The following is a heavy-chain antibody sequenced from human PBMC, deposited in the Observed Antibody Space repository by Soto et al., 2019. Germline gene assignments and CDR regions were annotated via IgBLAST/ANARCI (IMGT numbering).Heavy chain of an antibody. CDR2: ISYDGSNQ. CDR3: ARTFSSTWLVARY. V-gene: IGHV3-30-3*01. CDR1: GFTFSSYS. D-gene: IGHD6-13*01. Sequence: QLRLVQSGGGVVQPGRSLRLSCTTSGFTFSSYSLHWVRQAPGKGLEWVALISYDGSNQYYAYSVKGRFTVSRDDSKSTLFLQMTSLTAEDTAVYYCARTFSSTWLVARYWGQGTLVTVSS. J-gene: IGHJ4*02.